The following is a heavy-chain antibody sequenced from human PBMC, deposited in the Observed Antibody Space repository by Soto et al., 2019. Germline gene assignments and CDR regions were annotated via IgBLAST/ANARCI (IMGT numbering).Heavy chain of an antibody. CDR1: GYTFTSYY. CDR2: INPSLGSA. CDR3: ARGTMHGDYVFDY. J-gene: IGHJ4*02. D-gene: IGHD4-17*01. Sequence: ASVKVSCKASGYTFTSYYMHWVRQAPGQGLEWMGMINPSLGSASYAQKFQGRVTMTRDTSTSTAYMELSSLRSEDTAVYYCARGTMHGDYVFDYWGQGTLVTVSS. V-gene: IGHV1-46*01.